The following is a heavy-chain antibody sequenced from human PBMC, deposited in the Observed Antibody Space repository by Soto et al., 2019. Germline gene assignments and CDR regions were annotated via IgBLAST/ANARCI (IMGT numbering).Heavy chain of an antibody. J-gene: IGHJ4*02. D-gene: IGHD3-22*01. Sequence: SGGSLRLSCAASGFTFSSYSMNWVRQAPGKGLEWVSYISSSSSTIYYADSVKRRFTISRDNAKNSLYLQMNSLRDEDTAVYYCARDLRYYDSSGPGFDYWGQGTLVTVSS. V-gene: IGHV3-48*02. CDR2: ISSSSSTI. CDR1: GFTFSSYS. CDR3: ARDLRYYDSSGPGFDY.